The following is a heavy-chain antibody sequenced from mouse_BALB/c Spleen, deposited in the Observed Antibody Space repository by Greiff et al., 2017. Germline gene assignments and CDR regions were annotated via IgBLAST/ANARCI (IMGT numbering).Heavy chain of an antibody. Sequence: VQLQQSGAELVRPGSSVKISCKASGYAFSSYWMNWVKQRPGQGLEWIGQIYPGDGDTNYNGKFKGKATLTADKSSSTAYMQLSSLTSEDSAVYFCARRGSGYLFAYWGQGTLVTVSA. J-gene: IGHJ3*01. V-gene: IGHV1-80*01. CDR3: ARRGSGYLFAY. D-gene: IGHD1-1*01. CDR2: IYPGDGDT. CDR1: GYAFSSYW.